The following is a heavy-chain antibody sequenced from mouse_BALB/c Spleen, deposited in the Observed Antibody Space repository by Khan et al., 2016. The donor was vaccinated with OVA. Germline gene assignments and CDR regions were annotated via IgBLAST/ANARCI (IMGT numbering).Heavy chain of an antibody. CDR1: GYTFTSHT. J-gene: IGHJ4*01. CDR3: ARRTTGYAMDY. CDR2: INPRSGYS. V-gene: IGHV1-4*01. Sequence: QVQLQQSGAELARPGASVKMSCKASGYTFTSHTMHWIMQSPGQGLEWIGYINPRSGYSNYNQKFNDKATLTADKSPSTAYMQLSSLTSEDSAVYYCARRTTGYAMDYWGQGTSVTVSS. D-gene: IGHD2-14*01.